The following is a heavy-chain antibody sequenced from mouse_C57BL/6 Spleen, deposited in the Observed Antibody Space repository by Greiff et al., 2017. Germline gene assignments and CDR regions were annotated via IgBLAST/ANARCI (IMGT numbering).Heavy chain of an antibody. D-gene: IGHD4-1*01. J-gene: IGHJ1*03. CDR3: ARGGAAGTDWYFDV. CDR1: GYAFSSSW. Sequence: QVQLQQSGPELVKPGASVKISCKASGYAFSSSWMNWVKQRPGKGLEWIGRIYPGDGDTNYNGKFKGKATLTADKSSSTAYMQLSSLTSEDSAVYFCARGGAAGTDWYFDVWGTGTTVTVSS. CDR2: IYPGDGDT. V-gene: IGHV1-82*01.